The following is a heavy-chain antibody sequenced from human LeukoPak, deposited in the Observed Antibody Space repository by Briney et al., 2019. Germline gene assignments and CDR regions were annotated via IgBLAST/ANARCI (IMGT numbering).Heavy chain of an antibody. D-gene: IGHD4-23*01. J-gene: IGHJ4*02. V-gene: IGHV4-59*01. CDR1: GGSISSYY. CDR3: ARSYGGARPLDY. CDR2: IYYSGST. Sequence: PSETLSLTCTVSGGSISSYYWRWIRQPPGKGLEWIGYIYYSGSTNYNPSLKSRVTISVDTSKNQFSLKLSSVTAADTAVYYCARSYGGARPLDYWGQGTLVTVSS.